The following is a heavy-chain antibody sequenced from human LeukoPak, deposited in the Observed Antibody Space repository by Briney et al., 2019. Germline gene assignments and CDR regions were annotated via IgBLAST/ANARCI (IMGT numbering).Heavy chain of an antibody. CDR2: INPSGGST. CDR1: GYTFTSYY. Sequence: ASVKVSCEASGYTFTSYYMHWVRQAPGQGLEWMGIINPSGGSTSYAQKFQGRVTMTRDTSTSTVYMELSSLRSEDTAVYYCARDGRGRLQDYWGQGTLVTVFS. CDR3: ARDGRGRLQDY. D-gene: IGHD6-25*01. V-gene: IGHV1-46*01. J-gene: IGHJ4*02.